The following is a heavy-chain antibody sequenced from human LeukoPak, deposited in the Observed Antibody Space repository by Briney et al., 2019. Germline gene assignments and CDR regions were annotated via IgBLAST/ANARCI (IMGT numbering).Heavy chain of an antibody. V-gene: IGHV3-23*01. CDR2: ISGSGGST. D-gene: IGHD3-3*01. CDR3: AKDREDGFWSGYSDY. CDR1: GFTFSSYA. Sequence: PGGSLRLSCAASGFTFSSYAMSWVRQAPGKGLEWVSAISGSGGSTYYADSVKGRFTISRDNSKNTLYLQMNSLRAEDTAVYYCAKDREDGFWSGYSDYWGQGTLVTVSS. J-gene: IGHJ4*02.